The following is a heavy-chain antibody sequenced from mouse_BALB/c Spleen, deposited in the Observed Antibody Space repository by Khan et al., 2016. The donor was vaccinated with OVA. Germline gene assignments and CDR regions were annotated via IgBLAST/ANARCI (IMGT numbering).Heavy chain of an antibody. V-gene: IGHV1-4*01. CDR2: INPVSDYT. CDR1: GYTFTSYT. Sequence: QVQLKESGAELTRPGASVKMSCKAPGYTFTSYTMHWVKQRPGQGLEWIGYINPVSDYTNYNQNFKDKATLTADKSSSTAYMQLRSLTSEDSAVYYCAKGGAYYRSDGWFAYWGQGTLVTVST. J-gene: IGHJ3*01. D-gene: IGHD2-14*01. CDR3: AKGGAYYRSDGWFAY.